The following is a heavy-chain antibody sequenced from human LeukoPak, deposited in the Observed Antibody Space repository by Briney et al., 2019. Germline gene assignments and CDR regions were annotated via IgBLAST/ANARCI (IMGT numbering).Heavy chain of an antibody. V-gene: IGHV3-23*01. Sequence: GGSLRLSCAASGFTFSSYNMNWVRQAPGKGLEWVSDISGSGGSTYYADSVKGRFTISRDNSKNTLYLQMNSLRVEDTAVYYCAKKYNTGLDPWGQGTLVTVSS. CDR2: ISGSGGST. CDR3: AKKYNTGLDP. J-gene: IGHJ5*02. CDR1: GFTFSSYN. D-gene: IGHD1-14*01.